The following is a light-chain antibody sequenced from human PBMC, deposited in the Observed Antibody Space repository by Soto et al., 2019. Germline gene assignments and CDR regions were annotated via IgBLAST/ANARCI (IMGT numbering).Light chain of an antibody. Sequence: QSVLTQPPSVSGAPGQRVTISCVGATSDVHWYQHLPGAAPKLLIYGNKNRPSGVPDRFSGSKSGTSASLAITGLQAEDEADYYCQSFDSSLSALYVFGTVTKLTVL. J-gene: IGLJ1*01. CDR2: GNK. V-gene: IGLV1-40*01. CDR3: QSFDSSLSALYV. CDR1: GATSD.